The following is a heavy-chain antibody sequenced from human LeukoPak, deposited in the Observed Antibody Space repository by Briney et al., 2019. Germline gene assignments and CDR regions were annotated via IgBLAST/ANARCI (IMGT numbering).Heavy chain of an antibody. J-gene: IGHJ4*02. Sequence: GASVKVSCKASGSTFSSYAISWVRQAPGQGLEWIGGIIPIFGTANYAQKFQGRVTITADESTSTAYMELSSLRSEDTAVYYCARDRQYSSSWYVFDYWGQGTLVTVSS. CDR3: ARDRQYSSSWYVFDY. CDR2: IIPIFGTA. V-gene: IGHV1-69*13. D-gene: IGHD6-13*01. CDR1: GSTFSSYA.